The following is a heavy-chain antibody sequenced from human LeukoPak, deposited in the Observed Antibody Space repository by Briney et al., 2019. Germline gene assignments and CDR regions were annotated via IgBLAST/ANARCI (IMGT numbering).Heavy chain of an antibody. Sequence: PGGSLRLFCSASGFTFSAYAMYWVRQAPGKGLEYVSGISSNGGSSFYADSVKGRFTISRDNSKNTLYLQMSSLRAEDTAVYYCVKITSVTGGDCGGQETRLTVSS. CDR3: VKITSVTGGDC. J-gene: IGHJ4*02. CDR1: GFTFSAYA. D-gene: IGHD1-1*01. CDR2: ISSNGGSS. V-gene: IGHV3-64D*09.